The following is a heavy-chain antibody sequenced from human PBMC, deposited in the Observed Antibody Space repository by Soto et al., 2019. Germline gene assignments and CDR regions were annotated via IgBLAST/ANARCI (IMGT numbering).Heavy chain of an antibody. CDR3: ARLGDCSGGSCFSRYYYHGMDV. Sequence: GESLKISCKSSGYSLATYWITWVRQMPGKGLEWMGRIDPSDAYINYSPSFQGRVTISADKSLNTAYLQWSSLEASDTAMYYCARLGDCSGGSCFSRYYYHGMDVWGQGTTVTVS. D-gene: IGHD2-15*01. CDR1: GYSLATYW. CDR2: IDPSDAYI. V-gene: IGHV5-10-1*01. J-gene: IGHJ6*02.